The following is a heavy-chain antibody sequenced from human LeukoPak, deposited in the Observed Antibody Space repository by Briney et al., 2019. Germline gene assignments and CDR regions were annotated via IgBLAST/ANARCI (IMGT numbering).Heavy chain of an antibody. CDR3: ARALGYSYGYIY. D-gene: IGHD5-18*01. V-gene: IGHV4-34*01. Sequence: KPSETLSLTCGVYGGSFSGYYYSWIRQPPGKGLEWIGEINHSGYTNYNPSLKSRVTISVDTSKNHFSLKLGSVTAADTAVYYCARALGYSYGYIYWGQGTLVTVSS. CDR1: GGSFSGYY. J-gene: IGHJ4*02. CDR2: INHSGYT.